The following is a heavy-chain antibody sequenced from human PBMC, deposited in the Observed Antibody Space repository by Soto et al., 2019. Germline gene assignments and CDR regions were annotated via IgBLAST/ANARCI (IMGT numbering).Heavy chain of an antibody. J-gene: IGHJ3*02. V-gene: IGHV1-69*02. CDR2: IIPILGIA. CDR3: ARNYDFWSGFNDAFDI. CDR1: GGTFSSYT. D-gene: IGHD3-3*01. Sequence: QVQLVQSGAEVKKPGSSVKVSCKASGGTFSSYTISWVRQAPGQGLEWMGRIIPILGIANYAQKFQGRVTITADKSTSTAYMELSSLRSKDTAVYYCARNYDFWSGFNDAFDIWGQGTMVTVSS.